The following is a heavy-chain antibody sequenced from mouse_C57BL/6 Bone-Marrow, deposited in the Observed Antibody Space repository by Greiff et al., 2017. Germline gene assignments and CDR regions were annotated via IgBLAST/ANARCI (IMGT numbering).Heavy chain of an antibody. J-gene: IGHJ4*01. CDR2: IWTGGGT. Sequence: VKLQESGPGLVAPSQSLSITCTVSGFSLTSYAISWFRQPPGKGLEWLGVIWTGGGTTYNSALKSRLSISKDNSKSQSYLKMNSLQTDDTDRYDCARKHYSNYEDYYAMDYWGQGTSVTVSS. CDR1: GFSLTSYA. V-gene: IGHV2-9-1*01. CDR3: ARKHYSNYEDYYAMDY. D-gene: IGHD2-5*01.